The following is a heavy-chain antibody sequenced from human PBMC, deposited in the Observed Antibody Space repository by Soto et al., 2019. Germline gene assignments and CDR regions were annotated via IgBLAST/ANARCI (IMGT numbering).Heavy chain of an antibody. J-gene: IGHJ3*02. CDR1: GFTFSGYW. D-gene: IGHD2-2*01. Sequence: EVQLVESGGGLVQPGGSLRLSCAASGFTFSGYWMHWVRQDPGKGLVWVSHINTDGSSTTYADSVKGRFTISRDNAKNTLYLQMDSLTVEDTAVYYCGRDDIVLATGAFDIWGHGTMVTVSS. V-gene: IGHV3-74*01. CDR3: GRDDIVLATGAFDI. CDR2: INTDGSST.